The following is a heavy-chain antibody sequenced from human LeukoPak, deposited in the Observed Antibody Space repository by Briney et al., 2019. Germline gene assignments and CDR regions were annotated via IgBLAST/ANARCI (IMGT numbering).Heavy chain of an antibody. CDR3: ASYLINGRGY. J-gene: IGHJ4*02. CDR1: GFTFSDYE. CDR2: ISNTGSTI. D-gene: IGHD3-10*01. Sequence: PGGSLRLSCAASGFTFSDYEMNWVRQAPGKGLGWISYISNTGSTIYYADSVKGRFTVSRDNAKNALHLQMNSLRVEDTAVYYCASYLINGRGYWGQGSLVTVSS. V-gene: IGHV3-48*03.